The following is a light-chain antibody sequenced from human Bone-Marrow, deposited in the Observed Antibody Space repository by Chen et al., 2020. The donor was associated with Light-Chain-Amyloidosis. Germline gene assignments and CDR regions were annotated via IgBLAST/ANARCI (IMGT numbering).Light chain of an antibody. CDR2: KAS. CDR1: KNIDVW. CDR3: QQYSQVPFT. Sequence: DVQMIQSPSTLSASVGDSVTVTCRASKNIDVWVAWYQQRPREAPKVLIYKASTLQSGAPSRFSGSGSGTDFTLTIRALQPDDFATYYCQQYSQVPFTFGAGTRVE. V-gene: IGKV1-5*03. J-gene: IGKJ4*01.